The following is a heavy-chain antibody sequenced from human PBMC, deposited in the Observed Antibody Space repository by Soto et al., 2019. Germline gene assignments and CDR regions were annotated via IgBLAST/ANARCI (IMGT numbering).Heavy chain of an antibody. D-gene: IGHD1-7*01. CDR2: IYYSGST. CDR1: GGSISSYY. CDR3: ARLPNSYYYYYYMDV. V-gene: IGHV4-59*08. Sequence: SETLSLTCTVSGGSISSYYWSWIRQPPGKGLEWIGYIYYSGSTNYNPSLKSRVTISVDTSKNQFSLKLSSVTAADTAVYYCARLPNSYYYYYYMDVWGKGTTVTVSS. J-gene: IGHJ6*03.